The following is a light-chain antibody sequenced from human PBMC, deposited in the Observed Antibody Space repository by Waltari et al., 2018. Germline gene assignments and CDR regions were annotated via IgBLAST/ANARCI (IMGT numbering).Light chain of an antibody. Sequence: DIVMTQSPDSLAGSLGERATLNCKSSQSVLYSPNNKNYLAWYQQKAGQPPKLLIYRASTRESGVPDRFSGSGSGTDFTLTISSLQAEDVAVYYCHQYYATPPDGKTFGQGTKVEIK. CDR1: QSVLYSPNNKNY. V-gene: IGKV4-1*01. CDR3: HQYYATPPDGKT. J-gene: IGKJ1*01. CDR2: RAS.